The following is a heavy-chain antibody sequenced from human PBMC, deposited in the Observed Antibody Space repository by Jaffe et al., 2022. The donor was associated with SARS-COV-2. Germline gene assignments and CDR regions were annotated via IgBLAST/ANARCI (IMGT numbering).Heavy chain of an antibody. D-gene: IGHD3-9*01. CDR1: GGSVSSSSYY. V-gene: IGHV4-39*01. CDR3: ASLTGAQGFDP. J-gene: IGHJ5*02. CDR2: IYYSGST. Sequence: QLQLQESGPGLVKPSETLSLTCTVSGGSVSSSSYYWGWIRQPPGKGLEWIGSIYYSGSTYYNPSLKSRVTISVDTSKNQFSLKLSSVTAADTSVYYCASLTGAQGFDPWGQGTLVTVSS.